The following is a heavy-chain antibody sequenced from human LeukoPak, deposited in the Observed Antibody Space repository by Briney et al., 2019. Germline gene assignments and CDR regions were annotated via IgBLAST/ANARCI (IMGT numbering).Heavy chain of an antibody. V-gene: IGHV4-59*12. CDR3: ARGGIQLWLPSGDY. Sequence: SETLSLTCTVSGGSISSYYWSWIRQPPGKGLEWIGYIYYSGSTNYNPSLKSRVTISVDTSKNQFSLKLSSVTAADTAVYYCARGGIQLWLPSGDYWGQGTLVTVSS. CDR2: IYYSGST. J-gene: IGHJ4*02. D-gene: IGHD5-18*01. CDR1: GGSISSYY.